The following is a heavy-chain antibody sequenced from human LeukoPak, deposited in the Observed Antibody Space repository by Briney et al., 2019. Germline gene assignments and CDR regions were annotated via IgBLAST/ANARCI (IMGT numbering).Heavy chain of an antibody. CDR2: ISWNSGSI. V-gene: IGHV3-9*01. J-gene: IGHJ3*02. CDR1: GFIFDDYA. D-gene: IGHD1-26*01. CDR3: AKGRLVDDAFDI. Sequence: GGSLRLSCAASGFIFDDYAMHWVRQAPGKGLEWVSGISWNSGSIGYADSVKGRFTISRDNAKNSLYLQMNSLRAEDTALYYCAKGRLVDDAFDIWGQGTMVTVSS.